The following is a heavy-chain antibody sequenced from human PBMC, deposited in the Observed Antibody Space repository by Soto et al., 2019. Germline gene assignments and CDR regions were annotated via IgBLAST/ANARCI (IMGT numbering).Heavy chain of an antibody. V-gene: IGHV1-69*06. D-gene: IGHD1-26*01. CDR2: IIPIFGTT. CDR1: GGTFSSYA. CDR3: ARGTRSGSYYYYGMDV. J-gene: IGHJ6*02. Sequence: ASVKVSCKASGGTFSSYAISWVRQAPGQGLEWMGGIIPIFGTTNYARRFQGRVTITADKSTSTAYMELRSLRSEDTAVYYCARGTRSGSYYYYGMDVWGQGTTVTVSS.